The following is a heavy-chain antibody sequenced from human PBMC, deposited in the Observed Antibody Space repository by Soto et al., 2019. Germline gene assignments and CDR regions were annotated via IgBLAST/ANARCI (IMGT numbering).Heavy chain of an antibody. J-gene: IGHJ6*02. Sequence: SETLSLTCTVSGGSISSYYWSWIRQPARKGLEWIGRVYTTGNTNYNPSLKSRVTMSVDTSKNQFSLKLSSVTAADTAMYFCARIDYSRQLAPYYYGMDVWGQGTTVTVSS. V-gene: IGHV4-4*07. D-gene: IGHD4-4*01. CDR1: GGSISSYY. CDR3: ARIDYSRQLAPYYYGMDV. CDR2: VYTTGNT.